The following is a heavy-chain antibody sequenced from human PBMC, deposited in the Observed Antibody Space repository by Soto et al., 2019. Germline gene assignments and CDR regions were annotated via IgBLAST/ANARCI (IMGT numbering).Heavy chain of an antibody. CDR2: INAGNGNT. Sequence: ASVKVSCKASGYTFTSDAMHWLRQGPGQRLEWMGWINAGNGNTKYSQKFQGRVTITRDTSASTAYMELSSLRSEDTAVYYCARGGYCSSTSCYTPFDYWGQGTLVTVSS. D-gene: IGHD2-2*02. V-gene: IGHV1-3*01. CDR3: ARGGYCSSTSCYTPFDY. CDR1: GYTFTSDA. J-gene: IGHJ4*02.